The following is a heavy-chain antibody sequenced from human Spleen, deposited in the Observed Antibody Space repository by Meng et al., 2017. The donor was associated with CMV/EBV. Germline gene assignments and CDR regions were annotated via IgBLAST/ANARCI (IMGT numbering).Heavy chain of an antibody. V-gene: IGHV3-21*01. J-gene: IGHJ4*02. CDR3: ARAAVAGTGY. CDR1: GFTFSSYS. D-gene: IGHD6-19*01. Sequence: GGSLRLSCAASGFTFSSYSMNWVRQAPGKGLEWVSSISSSSTYIYYADSVKGRFTISRDNAKNSLYLQMNSLRAEDTAVYYCARAAVAGTGYWGQGTLVTVSS. CDR2: ISSSSTYI.